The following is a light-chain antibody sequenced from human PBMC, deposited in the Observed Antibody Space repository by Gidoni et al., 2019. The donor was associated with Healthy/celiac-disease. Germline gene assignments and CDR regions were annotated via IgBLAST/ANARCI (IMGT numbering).Light chain of an antibody. CDR2: YDS. CDR1: NIGSKS. CDR3: QVWDSSSDHVV. V-gene: IGLV3-21*04. Sequence: SYVLTTQPTLSVATGQTARITFGGNNIGSKSVHVYQQLPVQVSVLVIYYDSDRPSGILERFSGSNSGNTATVTLSRVEAGDEADYYCQVWDSSSDHVVFGGGTKLTVL. J-gene: IGLJ2*01.